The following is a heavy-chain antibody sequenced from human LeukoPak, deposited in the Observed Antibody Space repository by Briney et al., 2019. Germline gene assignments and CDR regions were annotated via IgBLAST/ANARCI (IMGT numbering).Heavy chain of an antibody. Sequence: PGGSLRLSCAASGFTFSSYSMNWVRQAPGKGLQWVSSISSSGAKTYYADSVKGRVTISRDNSKNTLYLQMNSLRAEDTAVYYCAKLGYYYWGQGTLVTVSS. CDR3: AKLGYYY. J-gene: IGHJ4*02. CDR2: ISSSGAKT. V-gene: IGHV3-21*04. CDR1: GFTFSSYS. D-gene: IGHD2-15*01.